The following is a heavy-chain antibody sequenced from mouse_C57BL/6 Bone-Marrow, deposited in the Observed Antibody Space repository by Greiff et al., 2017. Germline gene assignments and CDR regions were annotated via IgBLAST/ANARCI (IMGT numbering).Heavy chain of an antibody. V-gene: IGHV1-54*01. CDR2: INPGSGGT. D-gene: IGHD4-1*01. J-gene: IGHJ3*01. Sequence: VQLQQSGAELVRPGTSVKVSCKASGYAFTNYLIEWVKQRPGQGLEWIGVINPGSGGTNYNEKFKGKAKLTADKSSSTAYMQLSSLKSEDSAVYFCARSKYWDSWFAYWGQGTRATVSA. CDR3: ARSKYWDSWFAY. CDR1: GYAFTNYL.